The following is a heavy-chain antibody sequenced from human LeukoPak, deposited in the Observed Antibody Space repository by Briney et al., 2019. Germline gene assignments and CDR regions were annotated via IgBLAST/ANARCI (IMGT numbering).Heavy chain of an antibody. J-gene: IGHJ4*02. CDR3: ARAEPTVVNMYYFDY. CDR2: INYSGST. V-gene: IGHV4-34*01. CDR1: GGSFSGFY. Sequence: SETLSLTCAVYGGSFSGFYWSCIRQPPGKGLECIGEINYSGSTNYNPSLKGRVTISVDTSKNQFSLKLSDVTAADTAVYYCARAEPTVVNMYYFDYWGQGTLVTVSS. D-gene: IGHD4-23*01.